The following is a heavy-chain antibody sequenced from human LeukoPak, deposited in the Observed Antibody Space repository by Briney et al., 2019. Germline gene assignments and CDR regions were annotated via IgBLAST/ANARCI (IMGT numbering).Heavy chain of an antibody. CDR2: INQDGSAE. D-gene: IGHD5-24*01. V-gene: IGHV3-7*01. CDR1: GFTFSSYW. J-gene: IGHJ4*02. CDR3: ARDRRDGYNVLDY. Sequence: PGGSLRLSCVASGFTFSSYWMSWVRQAPGKGLEWVANINQDGSAENYVDSVKGRFTISRDNAKNSLYLEMNSLRAEDTAMYYCARDRRDGYNVLDYWGQGTLVTVSS.